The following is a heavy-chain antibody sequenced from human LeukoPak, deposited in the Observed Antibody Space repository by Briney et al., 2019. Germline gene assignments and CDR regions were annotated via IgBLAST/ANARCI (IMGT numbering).Heavy chain of an antibody. V-gene: IGHV4-34*01. J-gene: IGHJ6*03. Sequence: SETLSLTCAVYGGSFSGYYWSWIRQPPGKGLEWIGEINHSGSTNYNPSLKSRVTISVDTSKNQFSLKLSSVTAADTAVYYCARELDGDDNCYYYYMDVWGKGTTVTVSS. D-gene: IGHD4-17*01. CDR2: INHSGST. CDR1: GGSFSGYY. CDR3: ARELDGDDNCYYYYMDV.